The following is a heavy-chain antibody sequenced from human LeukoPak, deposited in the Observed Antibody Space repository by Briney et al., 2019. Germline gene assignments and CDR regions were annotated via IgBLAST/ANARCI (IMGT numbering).Heavy chain of an antibody. J-gene: IGHJ3*02. V-gene: IGHV4-59*08. CDR2: TSYRGTT. Sequence: PSETLSLTCTVSGGSINRHYWSWIRQTPGKGLEWIGYTSYRGTTNYNPSLKSRVTISVDTSNNQFSLRLSSVTAADTAVYYCATNAGPAALDAIDIWGQGTIVTVSS. CDR1: GGSINRHY. CDR3: ATNAGPAALDAIDI. D-gene: IGHD2-2*01.